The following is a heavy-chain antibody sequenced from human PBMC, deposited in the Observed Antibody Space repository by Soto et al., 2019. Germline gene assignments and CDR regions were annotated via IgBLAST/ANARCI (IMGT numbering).Heavy chain of an antibody. CDR2: IYYSGST. CDR3: ARDRLVGKWLPST. D-gene: IGHD3-16*01. V-gene: IGHV4-61*01. CDR1: GGSVSSGSYY. J-gene: IGHJ5*02. Sequence: PSETLSLTCTVSGGSVSSGSYYWSWIRQPPGKGLEWIGYIYYSGSTNYNPSLKSRVTISVDTSKNQFSLKLSSVTAADTAVYYCARDRLVGKWLPSTWGQGTLVTVSS.